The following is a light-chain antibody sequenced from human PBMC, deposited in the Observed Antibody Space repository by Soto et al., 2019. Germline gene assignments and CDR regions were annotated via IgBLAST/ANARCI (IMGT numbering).Light chain of an antibody. CDR3: HQCGSSPIT. J-gene: IGKJ5*01. CDR2: GPS. Sequence: EIVLTQFPGTLSLSPGETATLSCRASQSVSSSYLAWYQHKPGQAPRLLIYGPSGRATGVPDRFRGSNTGTEVTLTVSRLEPEDFAVYYCHQCGSSPITFGQGTRLDIK. V-gene: IGKV3-20*01. CDR1: QSVSSSY.